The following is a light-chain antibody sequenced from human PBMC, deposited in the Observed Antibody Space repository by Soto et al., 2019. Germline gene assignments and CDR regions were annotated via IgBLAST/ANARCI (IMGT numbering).Light chain of an antibody. Sequence: QSALTQPASVSASPGQSITISCTGTNSDVGKVDYVSWYQHHPGKAPKLVISAVTRRSSGVSDRFSGSKSGNTATLTISGLQAEDEADYYCASYTDTTTQVFGGGTKLTVL. CDR2: AVT. J-gene: IGLJ3*02. CDR1: NSDVGKVDY. V-gene: IGLV2-14*01. CDR3: ASYTDTTTQV.